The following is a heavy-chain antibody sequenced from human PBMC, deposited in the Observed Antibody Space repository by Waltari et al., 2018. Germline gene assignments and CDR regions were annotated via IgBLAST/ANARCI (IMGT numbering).Heavy chain of an antibody. Sequence: EVQLVQSGAEVKKPGATVKLSCKVSGYTFTDYYLHWVQEAPGKGLELMGLVDPEDGETIYAEKFQGRVTITADTSTDTAYMELSSLRSEDTAVYYCATAYSSSPPIGMDVWGQGTTVTVSS. CDR3: ATAYSSSPPIGMDV. J-gene: IGHJ6*02. V-gene: IGHV1-69-2*01. CDR1: GYTFTDYY. CDR2: VDPEDGET. D-gene: IGHD6-6*01.